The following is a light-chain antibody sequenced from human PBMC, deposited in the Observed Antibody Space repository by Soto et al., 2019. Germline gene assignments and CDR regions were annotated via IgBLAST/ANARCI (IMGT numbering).Light chain of an antibody. V-gene: IGKV3-20*01. J-gene: IGKJ2*01. CDR3: QHYGSSPPYT. CDR2: GAS. Sequence: EIVLAQSPGTLSLSPGERATLSCTTSQRISSSYVAWYQQKPGQAPRFLIYGASGRATDIPDRFSGSGSGTDFTLTISRLEPEDFAVYYCQHYGSSPPYTFGQGTKLEIK. CDR1: QRISSSY.